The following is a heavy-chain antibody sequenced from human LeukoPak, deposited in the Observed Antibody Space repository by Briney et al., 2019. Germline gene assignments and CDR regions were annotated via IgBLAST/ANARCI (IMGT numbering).Heavy chain of an antibody. CDR1: GASISSTNW. J-gene: IGHJ4*02. Sequence: SETLSLTCAVSGASISSTNWWSWVRQPPGKGLEWIGEIYHRGSTNYNPSLKSRVTMSIDTSKNHFSLKLTSVTAADTATYYCARETSLAGFASGLGFNYWGQGILVTVSS. CDR2: IYHRGST. V-gene: IGHV4-4*02. D-gene: IGHD6-19*01. CDR3: ARETSLAGFASGLGFNY.